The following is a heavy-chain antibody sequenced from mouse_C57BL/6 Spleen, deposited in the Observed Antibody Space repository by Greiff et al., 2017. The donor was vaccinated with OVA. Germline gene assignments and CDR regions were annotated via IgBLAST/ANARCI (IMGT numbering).Heavy chain of an antibody. V-gene: IGHV10-1*01. D-gene: IGHD1-1*01. CDR3: VRQGHSSYWYFDV. CDR1: GFSFNTYA. Sequence: EVKLVESGGGLVQPQGSLKLSCAASGFSFNTYAMNWVRQAPGKGLEWVARIRSKSNNYATYYADSVKDRFTISRDDSESMLYLQMNNLKTEDTAMYYCVRQGHSSYWYFDVWGTGTTVTVSS. J-gene: IGHJ1*03. CDR2: IRSKSNNYAT.